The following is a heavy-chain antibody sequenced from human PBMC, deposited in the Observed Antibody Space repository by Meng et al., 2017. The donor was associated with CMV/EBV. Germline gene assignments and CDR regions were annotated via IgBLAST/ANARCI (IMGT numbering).Heavy chain of an antibody. CDR3: AHSWYGFGPSWFDP. CDR2: IYWNDDK. Sequence: SGPTLVKPTQTLTLTCTFSGFSLSTSGVGVGWIRQPPGKALEWLALIYWNDDKRYSPSLKSRLTITKDTSKNQVVLTMTNMDPVDTAPYYCAHSWYGFGPSWFDPWGQGTLVTVSS. J-gene: IGHJ5*02. D-gene: IGHD3/OR15-3a*01. V-gene: IGHV2-5*01. CDR1: GFSLSTSGVG.